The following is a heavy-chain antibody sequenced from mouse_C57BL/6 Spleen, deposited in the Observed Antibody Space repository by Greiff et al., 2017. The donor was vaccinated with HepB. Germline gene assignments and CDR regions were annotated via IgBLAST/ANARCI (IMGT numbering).Heavy chain of an antibody. J-gene: IGHJ4*01. CDR2: IYPRSGNT. Sequence: VKLQESGAELARPGASVKLSCKASGYTFTSYGISWVKQRTGQGLEWIGVIYPRSGNTYYNEKFKGKATLTADKSSRTAYMELRSLTSEDSAVYFCARPPHSSRYAMDYWGQGTSVTVSS. CDR3: ARPPHSSRYAMDY. D-gene: IGHD3-1*01. V-gene: IGHV1-81*01. CDR1: GYTFTSYG.